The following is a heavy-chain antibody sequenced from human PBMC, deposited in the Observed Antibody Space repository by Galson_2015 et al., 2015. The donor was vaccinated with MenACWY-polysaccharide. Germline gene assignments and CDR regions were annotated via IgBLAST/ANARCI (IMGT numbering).Heavy chain of an antibody. CDR2: IRYDGRDK. Sequence: SLRLSCAASGFTFSSYGMHWVRQAPGKGLKWVAFIRYDGRDKYYADSVKGRFTLPRDNSKNTLYLQMDSLRAEDTAVYYCAKDRTAAASDGDYWGQGTLVTVSS. J-gene: IGHJ4*02. CDR3: AKDRTAAASDGDY. D-gene: IGHD6-13*01. V-gene: IGHV3-30*02. CDR1: GFTFSSYG.